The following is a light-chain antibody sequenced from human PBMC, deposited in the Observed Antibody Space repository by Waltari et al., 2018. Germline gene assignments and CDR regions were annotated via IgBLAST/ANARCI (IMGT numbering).Light chain of an antibody. CDR3: CSYAGAYTFV. V-gene: IGLV2-11*01. CDR2: DVV. CDR1: INDVGVDDY. J-gene: IGLJ3*02. Sequence: QSALTQPHSVSASPGPSVTIPCSGSINDVGVDDYFPWYQQLPGKAPKLILYDVVKRPSGVPSRFSGSKYGTTASLTISGLQTDDEATYYCCSYAGAYTFVFGGGTKLTVL.